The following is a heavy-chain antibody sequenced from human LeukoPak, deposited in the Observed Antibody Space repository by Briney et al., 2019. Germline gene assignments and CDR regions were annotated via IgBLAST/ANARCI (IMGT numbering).Heavy chain of an antibody. V-gene: IGHV6-1*01. CDR2: TYYRSKWYN. J-gene: IGHJ4*02. CDR3: ARGATPDYGDYGFDY. D-gene: IGHD4-17*01. Sequence: SQTLSLTCAISGYSVSSNSAAWHWIRQSPSRGLEWLGRTYYRSKWYNDYAVSVKSRITINPDTSKNQFSLQLNSVTPEDTAVYYCARGATPDYGDYGFDYWGQGTLVTVSS. CDR1: GYSVSSNSAA.